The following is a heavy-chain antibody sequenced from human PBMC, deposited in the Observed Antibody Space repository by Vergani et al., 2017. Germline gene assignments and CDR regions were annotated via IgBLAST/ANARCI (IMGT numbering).Heavy chain of an antibody. D-gene: IGHD2-15*01. CDR2: VLFDGSIE. Sequence: QVQLVQSGGGVVQPGGSLRLSCVASGFTFNRYGMQWVRQAPGKGLEWVAYVLFDGSIEYYADSVKGRFIVSRDNSNDALYLQMNSLRTDETAVYYCARDLAYCHEGSCSLWGQGSVGTVSS. CDR3: ARDLAYCHEGSCSL. V-gene: IGHV3-30*02. CDR1: GFTFNRYG. J-gene: IGHJ4*02.